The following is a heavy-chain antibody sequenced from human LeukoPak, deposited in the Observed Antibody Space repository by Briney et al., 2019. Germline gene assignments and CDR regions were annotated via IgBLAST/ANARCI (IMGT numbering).Heavy chain of an antibody. CDR2: INHSGST. Sequence: PSETLSLTCAAYGGSFSGYYWSWIRQPPGKGLEWIGEINHSGSTNYNPSLKSRVTISVDTSKNQFSLKLSSVTAADTAVYYCARRSLPYSSSWYGRAFDIWGQGTMVTVSS. CDR1: GGSFSGYY. V-gene: IGHV4-34*01. D-gene: IGHD6-13*01. CDR3: ARRSLPYSSSWYGRAFDI. J-gene: IGHJ3*02.